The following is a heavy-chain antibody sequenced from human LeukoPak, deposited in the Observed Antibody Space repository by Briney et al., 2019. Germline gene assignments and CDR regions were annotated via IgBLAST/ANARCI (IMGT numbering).Heavy chain of an antibody. Sequence: GGSLRLSCAASGFTLSDYYMSWIRQAPGKWLEWVSYISSSGSATYYADSVKGRFTISRDNPKNSLYLQMNSVRDDDTAVYYCARESRYSHDYWGQGTLVTVSS. D-gene: IGHD5-18*01. CDR2: ISSSGSAT. CDR3: ARESRYSHDY. J-gene: IGHJ4*02. CDR1: GFTLSDYY. V-gene: IGHV3-11*04.